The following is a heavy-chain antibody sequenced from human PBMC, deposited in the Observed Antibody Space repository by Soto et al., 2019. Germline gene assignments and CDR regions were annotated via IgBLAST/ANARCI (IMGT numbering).Heavy chain of an antibody. V-gene: IGHV4-30-4*01. D-gene: IGHD3-3*01. J-gene: IGHJ6*02. CDR2: IYYSGST. CDR1: GGSISSGDYY. Sequence: SETLSLTCTVSGGSISSGDYYWGWIRQPPGKGLEWIGYIYYSGSTYYNPSLKSRVTISVDTSKNQFSLKLSSVTAADTAVYYCDRDNILGILYGGMDVWGQGTTVTVSS. CDR3: DRDNILGILYGGMDV.